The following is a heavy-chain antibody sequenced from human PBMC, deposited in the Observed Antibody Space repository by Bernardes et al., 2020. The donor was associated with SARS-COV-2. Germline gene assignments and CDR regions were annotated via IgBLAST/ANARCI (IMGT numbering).Heavy chain of an antibody. V-gene: IGHV4-59*01. CDR3: ARDLSHLVRRGFDL. Sequence: SETLSLTCTVSGGSIGSYYWAWIRQPPGKGLEWIGYIYDSGSTNYNPSLKSRVTISVDRSQNQFSLNLSSVTPADTAVYYCARDLSHLVRRGFDLWGRGTLVTVSS. CDR1: GGSIGSYY. D-gene: IGHD3-10*01. CDR2: IYDSGST. J-gene: IGHJ2*01.